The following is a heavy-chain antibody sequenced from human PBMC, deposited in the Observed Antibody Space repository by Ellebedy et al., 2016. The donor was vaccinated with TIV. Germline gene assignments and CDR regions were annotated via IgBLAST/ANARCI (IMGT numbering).Heavy chain of an antibody. Sequence: AASVKVSCKASGYTFTSYGITWVRQAPGQGLEWMGWISANNGNTNYPQKLQGRVIMTTDSTTSTAYMELRSLTSDDTAVYYCARPIRLDCGGDCYLGYWGQGTLVTVSS. CDR2: ISANNGNT. D-gene: IGHD2-21*02. CDR3: ARPIRLDCGGDCYLGY. J-gene: IGHJ4*02. V-gene: IGHV1-18*04. CDR1: GYTFTSYG.